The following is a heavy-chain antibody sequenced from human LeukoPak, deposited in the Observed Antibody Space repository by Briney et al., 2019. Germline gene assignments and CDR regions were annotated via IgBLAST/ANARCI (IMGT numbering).Heavy chain of an antibody. Sequence: PGGSLRPSCAASGFTFSSYAMSWVRQAPGKGLEWVSAISGSGGSTYYADSVKGRFTISRDNSKNTLYLQMNSLRAEDTAVYYCAKGRWGIAAAGRAFDYWGQGTLVTVSS. CDR2: ISGSGGST. CDR3: AKGRWGIAAAGRAFDY. V-gene: IGHV3-23*01. J-gene: IGHJ4*02. D-gene: IGHD6-13*01. CDR1: GFTFSSYA.